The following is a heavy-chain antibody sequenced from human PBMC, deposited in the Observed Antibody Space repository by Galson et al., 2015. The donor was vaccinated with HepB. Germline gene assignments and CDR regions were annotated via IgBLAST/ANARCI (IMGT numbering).Heavy chain of an antibody. CDR3: AKVFPEKTDGWYRQALYYFDS. J-gene: IGHJ4*02. CDR2: ISTNGVTI. Sequence: SLRLSCAASDSTFSSYTMNWVRQTPGKGLQWVSYISTNGVTIHYADSVKGRFTISRDNSRNTLFLQMNSLRADDTAIYFCAKVFPEKTDGWYRQALYYFDSWGQGTRVTVSS. CDR1: DSTFSSYT. D-gene: IGHD6-19*01. V-gene: IGHV3-48*01.